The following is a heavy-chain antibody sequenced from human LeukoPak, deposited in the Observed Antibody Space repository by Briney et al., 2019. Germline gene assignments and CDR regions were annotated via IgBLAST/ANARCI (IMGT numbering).Heavy chain of an antibody. CDR2: IYYSGST. J-gene: IGHJ4*02. Sequence: SETLSLTCTVSGGSISSYHWSWIRQPPGKGLEWIGYIYYSGSTNYNPSLKSRVTISVDTSKNQFSLKLSSVTAADTAVYYCARARSGWSRLFDYWGQGTLVTVSS. D-gene: IGHD6-19*01. CDR3: ARARSGWSRLFDY. V-gene: IGHV4-59*01. CDR1: GGSISSYH.